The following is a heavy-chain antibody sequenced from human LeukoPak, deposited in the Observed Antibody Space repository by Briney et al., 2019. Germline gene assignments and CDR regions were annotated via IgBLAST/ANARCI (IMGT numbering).Heavy chain of an antibody. V-gene: IGHV4-39*07. CDR1: GFTFRSYA. CDR3: ARHMFGEFDAFDI. CDR2: IYYSGST. Sequence: GSLRLSCAASGFTFRSYAMSWVRQPPGKGLEWIGSIYYSGSTYYNPSLKSRVTISVDTSKNQFSLKLSSVTAADTAVYYCARHMFGEFDAFDIWGQGTMVTVSS. D-gene: IGHD3-10*02. J-gene: IGHJ3*02.